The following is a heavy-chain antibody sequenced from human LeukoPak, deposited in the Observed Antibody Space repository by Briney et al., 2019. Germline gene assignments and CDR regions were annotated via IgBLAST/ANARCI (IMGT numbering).Heavy chain of an antibody. CDR3: ARGDTMVRGVTTLHYYYYYYMDV. CDR2: INHSGST. V-gene: IGHV4-34*01. D-gene: IGHD3-10*01. Sequence: SETLSLTCAVYGGSFSGYYWSWIRQPPGKGLEWIGEINHSGSTNYNPPLKSRVTISVDTSKNQFSLKLSSVTAADTAVYYCARGDTMVRGVTTLHYYYYYYMDVWGKGTTVTVSS. CDR1: GGSFSGYY. J-gene: IGHJ6*03.